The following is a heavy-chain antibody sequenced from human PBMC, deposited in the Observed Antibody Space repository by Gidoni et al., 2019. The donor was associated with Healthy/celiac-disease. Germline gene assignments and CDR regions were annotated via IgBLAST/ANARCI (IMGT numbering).Heavy chain of an antibody. D-gene: IGHD3-10*01. J-gene: IGHJ5*02. CDR1: GFTFSNAW. Sequence: EVQLVESGGGLVKPGGSLRLSCAASGFTFSNAWMSWVRQAPGKGLEWVGRIKSNTDGGTTDYAAPVKGRFTISRDDSKNTLYLQMNSLKTEDTAVYYCTTEIITMVRGIIIPGGFDPWGQGTLVTVSS. CDR2: IKSNTDGGTT. CDR3: TTEIITMVRGIIIPGGFDP. V-gene: IGHV3-15*01.